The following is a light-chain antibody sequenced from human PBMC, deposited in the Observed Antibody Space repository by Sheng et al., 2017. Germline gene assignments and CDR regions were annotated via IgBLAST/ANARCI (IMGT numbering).Light chain of an antibody. CDR2: RNN. V-gene: IGLV1-47*01. J-gene: IGLJ2*01. CDR1: SSNIGSNY. Sequence: QTVLTQPPSASGTPGQRVTISCSGSSSNIGSNYVYWHQQLPGTAPKLLIYRNNQRPSGVPDRFSASKSGTSSSLAISGLRTEDEGDYYCASWDDSLSGLLFGGGTKLTVL. CDR3: ASWDDSLSGLL.